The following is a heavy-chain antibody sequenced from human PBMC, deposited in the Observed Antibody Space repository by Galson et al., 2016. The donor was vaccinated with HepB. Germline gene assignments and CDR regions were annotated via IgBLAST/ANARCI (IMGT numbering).Heavy chain of an antibody. J-gene: IGHJ2*01. CDR2: INSDGSII. V-gene: IGHV3-74*01. Sequence: SLRLSCAASGFTLSGYWMHWVRHAPGKGLVWVSRINSDGSIINYADSVKGRFTISRDNAENTLYLQMNSLRAEDTAVYYCARDSDTSGLHWYFDLWGRGTLVTVSS. CDR3: ARDSDTSGLHWYFDL. D-gene: IGHD3-22*01. CDR1: GFTLSGYW.